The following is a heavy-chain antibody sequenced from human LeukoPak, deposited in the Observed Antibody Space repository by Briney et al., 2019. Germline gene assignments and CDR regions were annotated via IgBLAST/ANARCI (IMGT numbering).Heavy chain of an antibody. V-gene: IGHV4-39*07. J-gene: IGHJ6*03. CDR3: AREGSDYYGSGSYYRSYYYYMDV. CDR2: IYYSGST. D-gene: IGHD3-10*01. Sequence: PSETLSLTCTVSGGSISSSSYYWGWIRQPPGKGLEWIGSIYYSGSTYYNPSLKSRVTISVDTSKNQFSLKLSSVTAADTAVYYCAREGSDYYGSGSYYRSYYYYMDVWGKGTTVTVSS. CDR1: GGSISSSSYY.